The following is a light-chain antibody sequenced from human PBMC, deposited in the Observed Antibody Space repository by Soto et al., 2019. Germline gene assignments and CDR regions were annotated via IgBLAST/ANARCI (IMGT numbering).Light chain of an antibody. Sequence: IQFTQSPSSLSASEGDSVTITCRASKAIGSSFSWYRQKPGTVPEVLIYGASTLQNGVPSRLSGSGSGTDFPLTISSLQPEDFANYYCQQSYSPPITFGQGTRLEI. J-gene: IGKJ5*01. CDR2: GAS. CDR3: QQSYSPPIT. V-gene: IGKV1-39*01. CDR1: KAIGSS.